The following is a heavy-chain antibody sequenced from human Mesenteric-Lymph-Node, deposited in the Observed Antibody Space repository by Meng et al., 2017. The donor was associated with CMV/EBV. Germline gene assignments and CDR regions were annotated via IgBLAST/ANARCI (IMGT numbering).Heavy chain of an antibody. CDR3: AAQTIQIYYYYGMDV. Sequence: GGSLRLSCAISGFSINYYWMSWVRQGPGKGMEWVANIKPDGTEQHYADSVKGRFTISRDNAKNTLYLQMNSLRDEDAAVYYCAAQTIQIYYYYGMDVWGQGTTVTVSS. V-gene: IGHV3-7*01. CDR2: IKPDGTEQ. CDR1: GFSINYYW. J-gene: IGHJ6*02. D-gene: IGHD1-1*01.